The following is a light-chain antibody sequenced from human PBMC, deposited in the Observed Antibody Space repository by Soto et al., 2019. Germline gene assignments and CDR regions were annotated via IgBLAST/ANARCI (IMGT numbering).Light chain of an antibody. Sequence: EIVLTQSPATLSLSPGERATLSCRASQSVSSNLAWYQQKPGQAPSLLIYGAFTRATGIPARFSGTGSGTEFTLTISSLQSEDFALYYCQQRNIWPPVTFGQGTRLEIK. J-gene: IGKJ5*01. CDR2: GAF. CDR1: QSVSSN. CDR3: QQRNIWPPVT. V-gene: IGKV3-15*01.